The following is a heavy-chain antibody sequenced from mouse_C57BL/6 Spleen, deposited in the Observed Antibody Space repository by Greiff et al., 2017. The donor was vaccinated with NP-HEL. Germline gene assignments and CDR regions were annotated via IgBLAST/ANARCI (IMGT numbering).Heavy chain of an antibody. J-gene: IGHJ3*01. V-gene: IGHV1-69*01. CDR2: IDPSDSYT. D-gene: IGHD2-4*01. CDR3: ARSLSGLRQAY. CDR1: GYTFTSYW. Sequence: QVQLQQPGAELVMPGASVKLSCKASGYTFTSYWMHWVKQRPGQGLEWIGEIDPSDSYTNYNQKFKGKSTLTVDKSSSTAYMQLSSLTSEDSAVYYCARSLSGLRQAYWGQGTLVTVSA.